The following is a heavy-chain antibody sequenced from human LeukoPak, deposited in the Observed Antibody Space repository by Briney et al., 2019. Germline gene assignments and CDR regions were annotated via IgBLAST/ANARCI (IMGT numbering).Heavy chain of an antibody. Sequence: GGSLRLSCAASGFTFSSYSMNWVRQAPAKGLEWVSSISSSSSYIYYADSVKGRFTISRDNAKNSLYLQMNSLRAEDTAVYYCASSGYQLPPPNWFDPWGQGTLVTVSS. D-gene: IGHD2-2*01. CDR1: GFTFSSYS. V-gene: IGHV3-21*01. J-gene: IGHJ5*02. CDR3: ASSGYQLPPPNWFDP. CDR2: ISSSSSYI.